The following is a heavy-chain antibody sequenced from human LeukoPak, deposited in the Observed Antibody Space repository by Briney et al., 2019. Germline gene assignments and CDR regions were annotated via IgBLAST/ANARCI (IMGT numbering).Heavy chain of an antibody. J-gene: IGHJ4*02. D-gene: IGHD5-24*01. CDR3: AKDRIGDGYNSYYFDY. CDR2: ISYDGSNK. CDR1: GFTFSSYA. Sequence: GGSLRLSCAASGFTFSSYAMHWVRQAPGKGLEWVAVISYDGSNKYYADSVKGRFTISRDNSKNTLYLQMNSLRAEDTAVYYCAKDRIGDGYNSYYFDYWGQGTLVTVSS. V-gene: IGHV3-30*04.